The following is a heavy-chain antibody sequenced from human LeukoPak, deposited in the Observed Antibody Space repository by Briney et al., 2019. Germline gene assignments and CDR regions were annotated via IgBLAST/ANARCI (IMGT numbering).Heavy chain of an antibody. CDR2: MNPNSGNT. Sequence: ASVKVSCKAPGYTFTSYDINWVRQATGQGLEWMGWMNPNSGNTGYAQKFQGRVTMTRNTSISTAYMELSSLRSEDTAVYYCARGRGVIVGNYFDYWGQGTLVTVSS. V-gene: IGHV1-8*01. CDR1: GYTFTSYD. J-gene: IGHJ4*02. CDR3: ARGRGVIVGNYFDY. D-gene: IGHD3-22*01.